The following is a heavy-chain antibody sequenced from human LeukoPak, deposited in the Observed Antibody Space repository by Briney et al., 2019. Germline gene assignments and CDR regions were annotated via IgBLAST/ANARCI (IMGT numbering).Heavy chain of an antibody. J-gene: IGHJ4*02. Sequence: PGGSLRLSCEASGFSVSNYMSWVRQTPGKGLEWVAATSSSDAGTYHADSVRGRFTISRDNSKNTLYLQMNSLRAEDAAVYFCAKAPVTSCRGAYCYPFDSWGQGTLVTVSS. CDR2: TSSSDAGT. D-gene: IGHD2-21*01. CDR3: AKAPVTSCRGAYCYPFDS. V-gene: IGHV3-23*01. CDR1: GFSVSNY.